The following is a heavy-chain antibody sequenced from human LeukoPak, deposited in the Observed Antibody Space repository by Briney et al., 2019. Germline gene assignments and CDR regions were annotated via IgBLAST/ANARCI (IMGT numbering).Heavy chain of an antibody. CDR1: GYTFTSYY. V-gene: IGHV1-46*01. J-gene: IGHJ6*02. Sequence: GASVTVSCTASGYTFTSYYMHWVRQAPGQGLEWMGIINPSGGSTSYAQKFQGRVTMTRDTSTSTVYMELSSLRSEDTAVYYCAIFCSTSFSCGYGMDVWGQGTTVTVSS. CDR3: AIFCSTSFSCGYGMDV. D-gene: IGHD2-2*01. CDR2: INPSGGST.